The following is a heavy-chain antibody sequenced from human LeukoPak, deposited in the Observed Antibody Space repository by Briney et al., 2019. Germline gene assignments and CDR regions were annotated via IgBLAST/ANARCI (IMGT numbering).Heavy chain of an antibody. CDR2: IYTSGST. D-gene: IGHD6-19*01. V-gene: IGHV4-4*07. J-gene: IGHJ4*02. CDR3: ARDRHGMSVSDYFDY. CDR1: GGSLSDYY. Sequence: PSETLSLTCADSGGSLSDYYWSWIRQPAGKGLEWIGRIYTSGSTNYNPSLKSRVTMSVDTSKNQFSLKLSSVTAADTAVYYCARDRHGMSVSDYFDYWGQGTLVTVSS.